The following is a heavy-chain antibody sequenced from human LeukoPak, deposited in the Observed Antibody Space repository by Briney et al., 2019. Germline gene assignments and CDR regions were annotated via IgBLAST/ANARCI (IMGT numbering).Heavy chain of an antibody. CDR2: ISGSGGST. CDR1: GFTFSSYA. D-gene: IGHD3-22*01. J-gene: IGHJ4*02. Sequence: GGSLRLSCAASGFTFSSYAMSWVCQAPGKGLEWVSAISGSGGSTYYADSVKGRFTISRDNSKNTLYLQMNSLRAEDTAVYYCARVSGSGYYPTYFDYWGQGTLVTVSS. V-gene: IGHV3-23*01. CDR3: ARVSGSGYYPTYFDY.